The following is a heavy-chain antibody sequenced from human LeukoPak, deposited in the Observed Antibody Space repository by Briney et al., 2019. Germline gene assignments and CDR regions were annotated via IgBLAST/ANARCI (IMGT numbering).Heavy chain of an antibody. CDR2: ISGSGGRT. CDR3: AKVFRKDGDFHLFDY. Sequence: GGSLRLFCAASGFTFSSYGMHWVRQAPGKGLEWVSAISGSGGRTYYADSVKGRFTISRDNSKNTLYLQMNSLRAEDTAVYYCAKVFRKDGDFHLFDYWGQGTLVTVSS. J-gene: IGHJ4*02. V-gene: IGHV3-23*01. D-gene: IGHD4-17*01. CDR1: GFTFSSYG.